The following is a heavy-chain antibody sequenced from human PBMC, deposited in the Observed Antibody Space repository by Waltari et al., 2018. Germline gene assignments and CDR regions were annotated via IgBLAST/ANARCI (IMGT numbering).Heavy chain of an antibody. CDR3: AKGFLEWVLFGHNAMDV. D-gene: IGHD3-3*01. V-gene: IGHV3-30*18. CDR2: ISYDGSNE. CDR1: GGSFSGYY. J-gene: IGHJ6*02. Sequence: QVQLQQWGAGLLKPSETLSLTCAVYGGSFSGYYWSWVRQAPGKGLEWVAVISYDGSNEYYADSVKDRFTISRDNSKNTLYLQMNSLRAEDTAVYYCAKGFLEWVLFGHNAMDVWGQGTTVTVSS.